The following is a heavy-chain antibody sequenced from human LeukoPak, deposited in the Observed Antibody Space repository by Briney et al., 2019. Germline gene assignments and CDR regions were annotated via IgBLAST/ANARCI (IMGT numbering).Heavy chain of an antibody. Sequence: PSETLSLTCTVSGGSISSSSYYWGWIRQPPGTGLEWIGSIYYSGSTYYNPSLKSRVTISVDTSKNQFSLKLASFTPPDTAVYSCARHYRSGELPRDSWGQGTLVTVSS. D-gene: IGHD1-26*01. J-gene: IGHJ4*02. V-gene: IGHV4-39*01. CDR2: IYYSGST. CDR1: GGSISSSSYY. CDR3: ARHYRSGELPRDS.